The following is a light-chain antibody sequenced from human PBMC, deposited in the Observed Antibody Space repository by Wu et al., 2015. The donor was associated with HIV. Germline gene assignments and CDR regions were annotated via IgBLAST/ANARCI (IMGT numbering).Light chain of an antibody. V-gene: IGKV1-33*01. CDR2: DAS. J-gene: IGKJ4*01. Sequence: DIQMTQSPSSLSASVGDRVTITCRATQDIDKYLNWYQHKPGKAPKLLIYDASNLEIGVTSRFSGRGYGTEFSLTISGLQPDDIATYYCQQYDSLPLTFGGGTKVEIK. CDR3: QQYDSLPLT. CDR1: QDIDKY.